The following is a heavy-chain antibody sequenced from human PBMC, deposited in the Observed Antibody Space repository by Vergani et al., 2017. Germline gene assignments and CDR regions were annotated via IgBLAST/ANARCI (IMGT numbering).Heavy chain of an antibody. CDR3: ARDSRYCSSTSCYVGRDWFDP. D-gene: IGHD2-2*01. CDR2: INPSGGST. CDR1: GYTFTSYY. J-gene: IGHJ5*02. V-gene: IGHV1-46*01. Sequence: VQLVQSGAEVRKPGASVTVSCTASGYTFTSYYMHWVRQAPGQGLEWMGIINPSGGSTSYAQKFQGRVTMTRDTSTSTVYMELSSLRSEDTAVYYCARDSRYCSSTSCYVGRDWFDPWGQGTLVTVSS.